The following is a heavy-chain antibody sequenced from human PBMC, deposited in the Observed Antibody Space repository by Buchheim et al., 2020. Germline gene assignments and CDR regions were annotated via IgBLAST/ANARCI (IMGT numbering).Heavy chain of an antibody. J-gene: IGHJ6*02. CDR2: INPSGGST. D-gene: IGHD1-1*01. V-gene: IGHV1-46*01. CDR1: GYTFTSYY. CDR3: ARDTTGNGAYYYYYGMDV. Sequence: QVQLVQSGAEVKKPGASVKVSCKASGYTFTSYYMHWVRQAPGQGLEWMGIINPSGGSTSYAQKFQGRVTMTRDTSRSTVYMELSSLRSEDTAVYYCARDTTGNGAYYYYYGMDVWGQGTT.